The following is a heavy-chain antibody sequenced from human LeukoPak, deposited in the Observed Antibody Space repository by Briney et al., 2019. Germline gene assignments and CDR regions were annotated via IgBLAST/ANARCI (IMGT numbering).Heavy chain of an antibody. Sequence: GGSLRLSCAASGFTFSSYSMNWFRQAPGKGLEWVSYVSSSSSTIYYADSVKGRFTISRDNAKNSLYLQMNSLRAEDTAVYYCARAPRYCSSTSCRDLNHYYYYMDVWGKGTTVTVSS. V-gene: IGHV3-48*01. D-gene: IGHD2-2*01. CDR3: ARAPRYCSSTSCRDLNHYYYYMDV. CDR2: VSSSSSTI. CDR1: GFTFSSYS. J-gene: IGHJ6*03.